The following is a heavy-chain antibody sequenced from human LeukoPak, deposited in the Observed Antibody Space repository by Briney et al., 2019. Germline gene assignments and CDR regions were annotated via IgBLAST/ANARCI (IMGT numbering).Heavy chain of an antibody. Sequence: ASVTVSCKASGYTFTNYYIHWVRQAPGQGLEWMGIISPSGDRLTYAQKFQGRVTLTRGTSPSTVYMELSSLRSEDTAVYYCARGGSAARYDYDRHDYWGQGTLVTVSP. CDR2: ISPSGDRL. CDR3: ARGGSAARYDYDRHDY. D-gene: IGHD3-22*01. J-gene: IGHJ4*02. V-gene: IGHV1-46*01. CDR1: GYTFTNYY.